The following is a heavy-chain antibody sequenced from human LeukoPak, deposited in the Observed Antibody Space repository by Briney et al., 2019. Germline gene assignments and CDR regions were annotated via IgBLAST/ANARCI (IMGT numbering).Heavy chain of an antibody. D-gene: IGHD5-18*01. CDR3: ARVPSTNWLWFSYFDY. CDR1: GYTFTSYG. V-gene: IGHV1-69*13. CDR2: IIPIFGTA. J-gene: IGHJ4*02. Sequence: ASVKVSCKASGYTFTSYGISWVRQAPGQGLEWMGGIIPIFGTANYAQKFQGRVTITADESTSTAYMELSSLRSEDTAVYYCARVPSTNWLWFSYFDYWGQGTLVTVSS.